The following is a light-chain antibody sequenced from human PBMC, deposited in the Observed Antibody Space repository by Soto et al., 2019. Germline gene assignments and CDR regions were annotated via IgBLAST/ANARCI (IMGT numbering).Light chain of an antibody. J-gene: IGKJ4*01. Sequence: EILLTQSPGTLSWSPGERATLSCRASESVSSSSLAWYQQKPGQAPRLLIYAASSRATGLPDRFSGSGSGTDFSLTISRLEPEDFAVYYCQQYGSSPRLTFGGGTQVDIK. CDR1: ESVSSSS. CDR2: AAS. CDR3: QQYGSSPRLT. V-gene: IGKV3-20*01.